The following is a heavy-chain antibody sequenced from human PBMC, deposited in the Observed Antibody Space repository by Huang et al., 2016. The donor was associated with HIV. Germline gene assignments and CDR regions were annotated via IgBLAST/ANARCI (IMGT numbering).Heavy chain of an antibody. V-gene: IGHV1-46*01. CDR3: ARDRDFYDSSGYWGFNYFDY. J-gene: IGHJ4*02. CDR2: INPRDGST. D-gene: IGHD3-22*01. CDR1: GYAFTSYY. Sequence: QVQLVQSGAEVKKPGASVKVSCKASGYAFTSYYMHWVRQAPGQGLEWRGIINPRDGSTSYAQKCQGRVTTTRDTSTNKVFMELSSLRAEDTAVYYCARDRDFYDSSGYWGFNYFDYWGQGTLVTVSS.